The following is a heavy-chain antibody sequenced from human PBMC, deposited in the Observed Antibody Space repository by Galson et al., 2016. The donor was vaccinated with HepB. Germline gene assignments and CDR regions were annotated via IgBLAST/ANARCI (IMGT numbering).Heavy chain of an antibody. CDR1: GFSLSTSGMS. CDR2: IGWDGDK. Sequence: PALVKPTQTLTLTCSFSGFSLSTSGMSVSWIRQPPGKALEWLALIGWDGDKYYTTSLKSMLTISKDTSKNLVVLMMTNMDPVDTATYYCARIRSGYSYGHDSWGQGTLVTVSS. V-gene: IGHV2-70*01. J-gene: IGHJ4*02. CDR3: ARIRSGYSYGHDS. D-gene: IGHD5-18*01.